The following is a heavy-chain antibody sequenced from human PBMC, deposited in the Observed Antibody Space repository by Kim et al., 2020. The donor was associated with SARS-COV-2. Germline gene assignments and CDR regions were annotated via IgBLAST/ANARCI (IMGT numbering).Heavy chain of an antibody. CDR2: IYYSGST. D-gene: IGHD6-6*01. V-gene: IGHV4-39*01. CDR3: AGLAARLISLGY. Sequence: SETLSLTCTVSGGSISSSSYYWGWIRQPPGKGLEWIVSIYYSGSTYYNPSLKSRVTISVDTSKNQFSLKLSSVTAADTAVYYCAGLAARLISLGYWGQGTLVTVSS. J-gene: IGHJ4*02. CDR1: GGSISSSSYY.